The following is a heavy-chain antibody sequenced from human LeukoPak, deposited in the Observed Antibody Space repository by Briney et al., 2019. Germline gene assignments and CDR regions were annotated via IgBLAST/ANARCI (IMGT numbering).Heavy chain of an antibody. J-gene: IGHJ1*01. Sequence: SKTLSLTCSVSGDSVSRSDSYWDWIRQPPGKGLEWIGTIYYSGRTYYGPSLKSRVTMSVDPSNNQFSLNLRSVTAADTAVYYCARRRYYDGSGYLEWGQGTLLSVSS. CDR2: IYYSGRT. D-gene: IGHD3-22*01. V-gene: IGHV4-39*01. CDR1: GDSVSRSDSY. CDR3: ARRRYYDGSGYLE.